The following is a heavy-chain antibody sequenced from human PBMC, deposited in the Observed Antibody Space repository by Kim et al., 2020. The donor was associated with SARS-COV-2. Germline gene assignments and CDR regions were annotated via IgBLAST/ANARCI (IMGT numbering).Heavy chain of an antibody. CDR2: IRSEVDIYAT. CDR3: TTRRLTNLWVLIQD. D-gene: IGHD1-26*01. Sequence: GGSVRGAGAATGLTFSGSLVHWVRQASGKGLEWVGRIRSEVDIYATDYPASVKGRITISRDDSENKTYLQMNNLKTEDMALCYCTTRRLTNLWVLIQDWG. CDR1: GLTFSGSL. V-gene: IGHV3-73*01. J-gene: IGHJ1*01.